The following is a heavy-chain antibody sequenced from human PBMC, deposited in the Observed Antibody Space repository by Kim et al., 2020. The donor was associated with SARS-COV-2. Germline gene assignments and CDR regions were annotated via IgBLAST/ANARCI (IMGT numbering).Heavy chain of an antibody. D-gene: IGHD5-12*01. V-gene: IGHV4-39*07. Sequence: SETLSLTCTVSGGSISSSSYYWGWIRQPPGKGLEWIGSIYYSGSTYYNPSLKSRVTISVDTSKNQFSLKLSSVTAADTAVYYCARDPVVATIEGPGAAPPWGQGTLVTVSS. CDR1: GGSISSSSYY. CDR3: ARDPVVATIEGPGAAPP. CDR2: IYYSGST. J-gene: IGHJ5*02.